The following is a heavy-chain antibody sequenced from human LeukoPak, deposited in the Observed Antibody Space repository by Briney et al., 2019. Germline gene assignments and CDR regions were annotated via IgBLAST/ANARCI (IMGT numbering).Heavy chain of an antibody. CDR3: AKSGAVSGGINFDC. CDR2: IMCNRGSA. CDR1: GFPFSTYA. D-gene: IGHD6-19*01. Sequence: GGSLRLSCAASGFPFSTYATSRVRQAPGKGLEWVPGIMCNRGSANYADYVEGRVTISPDQSKNTADLEMSSLRAEDSAIYYCAKSGAVSGGINFDCWGQGTLVTVSS. J-gene: IGHJ4*02. V-gene: IGHV3-23*01.